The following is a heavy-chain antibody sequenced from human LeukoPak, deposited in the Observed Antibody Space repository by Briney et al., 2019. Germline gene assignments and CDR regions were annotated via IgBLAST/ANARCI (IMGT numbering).Heavy chain of an antibody. Sequence: HALSLTCAISGDSVSSNSAAWNWIRQSPSRGLQWLGWINYRSKWYNDYAVSVTGRLIIDSDTSKNQFFLHLNSVTPEDTAIYYCARGRFFARYFYYYGMDVWGQGTTVTVSS. CDR3: ARGRFFARYFYYYGMDV. D-gene: IGHD3-3*01. V-gene: IGHV6-1*01. J-gene: IGHJ6*02. CDR2: INYRSKWYN. CDR1: GDSVSSNSAA.